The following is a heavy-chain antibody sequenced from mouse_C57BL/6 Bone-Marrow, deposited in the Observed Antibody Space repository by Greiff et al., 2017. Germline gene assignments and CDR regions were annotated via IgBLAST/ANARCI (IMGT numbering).Heavy chain of an antibody. J-gene: IGHJ3*01. CDR2: ISSGGSYT. CDR3: ARHGSSLAWFAY. CDR1: GFTFSSYG. D-gene: IGHD1-1*01. V-gene: IGHV5-6*01. Sequence: EVNLVESGGDLVKPGGSLKLSCAASGFTFSSYGMSWVRQTPDKRLEWVATISSGGSYTYYPDSVKGRFTISRDNAKHTLYLQRSSLKSEDTAMYYCARHGSSLAWFAYWGQGGVVTVSA.